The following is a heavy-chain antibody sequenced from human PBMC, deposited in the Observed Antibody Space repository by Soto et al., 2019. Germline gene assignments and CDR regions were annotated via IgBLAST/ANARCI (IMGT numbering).Heavy chain of an antibody. D-gene: IGHD2-15*01. CDR3: AKSLFGGPDI. V-gene: IGHV3-23*01. Sequence: GGSLRLCCAASIVTFSTYAMSWVRQAPGKGLEWVSGISGGGGDTSYADSVRGRFTCSRDNSKNTLYLQMNSLRAEDTALYYCAKSLFGGPDIWGQGTMVTVSS. CDR2: ISGGGGDT. CDR1: IVTFSTYA. J-gene: IGHJ3*02.